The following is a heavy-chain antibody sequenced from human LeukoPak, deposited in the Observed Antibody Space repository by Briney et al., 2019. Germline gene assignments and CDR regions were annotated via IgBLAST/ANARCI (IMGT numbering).Heavy chain of an antibody. J-gene: IGHJ4*02. Sequence: SETLSLTCTVSGGSISSGDYCWSWIRQPPGKGLEWIGYIYYSGSTYYNPSLKSRVTISVDTSKNQFSLKLSSVTAADTAVYYCARVVGSSSLDYYFDYWGQGTLVTVSS. CDR3: ARVVGSSSLDYYFDY. V-gene: IGHV4-30-4*01. CDR1: GGSISSGDYC. CDR2: IYYSGST. D-gene: IGHD6-6*01.